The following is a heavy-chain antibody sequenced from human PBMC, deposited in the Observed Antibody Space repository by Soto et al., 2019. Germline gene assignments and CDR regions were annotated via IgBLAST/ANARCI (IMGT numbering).Heavy chain of an antibody. Sequence: PGKGLDWLAVISYDGSKEYYADSVRGRFTISRDNSNNTLFLQMNSLRPEDTSVYYCFFYQAEDGIRGSVPVSACLLNRSSDL. CDR2: ISYDGSKE. J-gene: IGHJ2*01. V-gene: IGHV3-33*05. D-gene: IGHD2-15*01. CDR3: FFYQAEDGIRGSVPVSACLLNRSSDL.